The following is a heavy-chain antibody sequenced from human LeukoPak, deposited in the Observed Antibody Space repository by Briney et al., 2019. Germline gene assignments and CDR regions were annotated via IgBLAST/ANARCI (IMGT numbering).Heavy chain of an antibody. CDR1: GFTFSSYA. Sequence: GGSLRLSCAASGFTFSSYAMSWVRQAPGKGLEWVSAISGSGGSTYYADSVKGRFTISRDNSKNTLYLQMNSLRAEDTAVYYCAKDGAYSSGWYSESWXGPRMYYFDYWGQGTLVTV. D-gene: IGHD6-19*01. CDR3: AKDGAYSSGWYSESWXGPRMYYFDY. J-gene: IGHJ4*02. CDR2: ISGSGGST. V-gene: IGHV3-23*01.